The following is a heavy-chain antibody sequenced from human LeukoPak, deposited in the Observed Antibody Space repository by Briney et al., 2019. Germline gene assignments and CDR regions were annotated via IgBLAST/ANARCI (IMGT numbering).Heavy chain of an antibody. D-gene: IGHD3-22*01. CDR3: ARGGHYYDSTGWFDP. CDR2: IYYSGST. Sequence: PSETLSLTCTVSGGSISSYYWSWIRQPPGKGLEWIGYIYYSGSTNYNPSLKNRVTISVDTSKNQFSLKLSSVTAADTAVYYCARGGHYYDSTGWFDPWGQGTLVTVSS. V-gene: IGHV4-59*01. J-gene: IGHJ5*02. CDR1: GGSISSYY.